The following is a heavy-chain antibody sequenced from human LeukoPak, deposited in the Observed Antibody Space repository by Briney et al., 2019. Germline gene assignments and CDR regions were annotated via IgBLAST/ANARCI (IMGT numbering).Heavy chain of an antibody. Sequence: GGTLRLSSAISGFSVSSYGMSWVRQAPGKELEWVSAITVSGDTTYYADSVKGRFIISRDNSKNTLYLQMNSLRAEETAVYYCAQGYSSGWFPYWGQGTLVTVSS. J-gene: IGHJ4*02. V-gene: IGHV3-23*01. CDR2: ITVSGDTT. CDR1: GFSVSSYG. D-gene: IGHD6-19*01. CDR3: AQGYSSGWFPY.